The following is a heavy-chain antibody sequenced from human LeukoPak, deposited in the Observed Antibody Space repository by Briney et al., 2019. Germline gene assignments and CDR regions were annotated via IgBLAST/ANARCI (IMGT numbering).Heavy chain of an antibody. D-gene: IGHD6-13*01. Sequence: ASVKVSCKASGYTFTGYYMHWVRQAPGQGLEWMGWINPNSGGTNYAQKFQGRVTMTRDTSISTAYMELSRPRSNDTAVYYCARDRRSSSLFDYWGQGTLVTVSS. J-gene: IGHJ4*02. CDR3: ARDRRSSSLFDY. CDR2: INPNSGGT. V-gene: IGHV1-2*02. CDR1: GYTFTGYY.